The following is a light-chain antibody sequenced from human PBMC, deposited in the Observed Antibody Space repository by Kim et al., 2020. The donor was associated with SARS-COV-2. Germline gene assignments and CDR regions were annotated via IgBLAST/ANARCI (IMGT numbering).Light chain of an antibody. CDR2: KDN. J-gene: IGLJ1*01. CDR1: TLPEKQ. Sequence: VSPGQTARITCAGDTLPEKQTYWNQQKSGQAPLLVIYKDNERPSGIPGRFSGSSSGTTVTLTISGVQAEDDADYYCQSADGSGTYVFGTGTKVTVL. CDR3: QSADGSGTYV. V-gene: IGLV3-25*03.